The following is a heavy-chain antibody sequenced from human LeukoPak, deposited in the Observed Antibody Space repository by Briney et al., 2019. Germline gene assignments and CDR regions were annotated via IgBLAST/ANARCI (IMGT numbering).Heavy chain of an antibody. J-gene: IGHJ3*02. CDR3: GASRQYVGAFDI. D-gene: IGHD3-16*01. CDR1: GFPFRSYE. Sequence: GGSLRLSCAASGFPFRSYELYWVRQAPGKGLEWISYISSSSIIIRYADSVRGRFTISRDDDRESLYLQMSSLRADDTAIYYCGASRQYVGAFDIWGQGTLVTVSS. CDR2: ISSSSIII. V-gene: IGHV3-48*03.